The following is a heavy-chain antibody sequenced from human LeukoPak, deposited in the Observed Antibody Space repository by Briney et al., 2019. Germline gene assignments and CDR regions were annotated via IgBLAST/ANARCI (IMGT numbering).Heavy chain of an antibody. V-gene: IGHV1-3*01. D-gene: IGHD1-26*01. CDR2: ISAGNGNT. Sequence: GASVKVSCKASGYTFPIYALYWVRQAPGQRLVWMGWISAGNGNTKYSQNFQGRVTFISNTSATTAFMELSSLRSEDAAVYYCARDSGSGNNDYWGQGTLVTVSS. J-gene: IGHJ4*02. CDR1: GYTFPIYA. CDR3: ARDSGSGNNDY.